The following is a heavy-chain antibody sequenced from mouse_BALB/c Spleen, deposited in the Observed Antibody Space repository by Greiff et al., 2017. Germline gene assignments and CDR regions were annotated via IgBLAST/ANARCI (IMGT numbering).Heavy chain of an antibody. CDR2: ISSGGSYT. Sequence: EVKLMESGGGLVKPGGSLKLSCAASGFTFSSYTMSWVRQTPEKRLEWVATISSGGSYTYYPDSVKGRFTISRDNAKNTLYLQMSSLKSEDTAMYYCTRGGFPDGYYAMDYWGQGTSVTVSS. D-gene: IGHD2-3*01. CDR3: TRGGFPDGYYAMDY. J-gene: IGHJ4*01. V-gene: IGHV5-6-4*01. CDR1: GFTFSSYT.